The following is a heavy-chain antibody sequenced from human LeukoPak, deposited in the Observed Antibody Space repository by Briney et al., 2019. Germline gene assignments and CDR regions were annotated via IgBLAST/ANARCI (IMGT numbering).Heavy chain of an antibody. CDR3: ARDEGYCSSTSCNRGIDY. Sequence: ASVKVSCKASGYTFTGYYMHWVRQAPGQGLEWMGWINPNSGGTNYAQKFQGRVTMTRDTSISTAYMELSRLRSDDTAVYYCARDEGYCSSTSCNRGIDYWGQGTLVIVSS. J-gene: IGHJ4*02. CDR2: INPNSGGT. V-gene: IGHV1-2*02. D-gene: IGHD2-2*02. CDR1: GYTFTGYY.